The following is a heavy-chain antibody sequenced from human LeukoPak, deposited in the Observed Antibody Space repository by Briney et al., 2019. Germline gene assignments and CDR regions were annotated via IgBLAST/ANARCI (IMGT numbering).Heavy chain of an antibody. CDR3: ARDWYDNSDAFDI. D-gene: IGHD3-9*01. CDR1: GFTFSSYG. V-gene: IGHV3-30*02. CDR2: IRYDGSNK. J-gene: IGHJ3*02. Sequence: PGGSLRLSCAASGFTFSSYGMHWVRQAPGKGLEWVAFIRYDGSNKYYADSVKDRFTISRDNSKNTLYLQMNSLRAEDTAVYYCARDWYDNSDAFDIWGQGTMVTVSS.